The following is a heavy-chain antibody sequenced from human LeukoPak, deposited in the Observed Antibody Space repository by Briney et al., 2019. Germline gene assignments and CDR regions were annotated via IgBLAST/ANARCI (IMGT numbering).Heavy chain of an antibody. CDR1: GFTFSSYS. Sequence: GGSLRLSCAACGFTFSSYSMNWVRQAPGKGLEWVSYISSSSSTIYYADSVKGRFTISRDNAKNSLYLQMNSLRAEDTAVYYCARGRGYSYGFVDYWGQGTLVTVSS. CDR2: ISSSSSTI. CDR3: ARGRGYSYGFVDY. V-gene: IGHV3-48*01. D-gene: IGHD5-18*01. J-gene: IGHJ4*02.